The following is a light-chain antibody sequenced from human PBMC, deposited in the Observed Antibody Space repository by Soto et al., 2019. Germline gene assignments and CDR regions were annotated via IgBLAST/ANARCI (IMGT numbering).Light chain of an antibody. Sequence: EIVLTLSPATLSLSPRERATLSGRASQSVSSYLAWYQQKPGQAPRLLIYDASNRATGIPARFSGSGSGTEFTLTISSLEPEDFAVYYCQQRSNWLTFGGGTKVDIK. CDR3: QQRSNWLT. J-gene: IGKJ4*01. CDR1: QSVSSY. CDR2: DAS. V-gene: IGKV3-11*01.